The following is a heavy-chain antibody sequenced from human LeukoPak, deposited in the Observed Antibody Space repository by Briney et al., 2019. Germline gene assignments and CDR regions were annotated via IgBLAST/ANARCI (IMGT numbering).Heavy chain of an antibody. CDR3: ARSSGSRYYIDY. Sequence: SETLSLTCTVSSGSISTYYWTWIRQPPGKRLEWIGFIHYTGSTNYNLSLKSRVTISVDTSKNQFSLKLNSVTAADTAVYYCARSSGSRYYIDYWGQGTLVTVSS. J-gene: IGHJ4*02. D-gene: IGHD1-26*01. CDR1: SGSISTYY. V-gene: IGHV4-59*01. CDR2: IHYTGST.